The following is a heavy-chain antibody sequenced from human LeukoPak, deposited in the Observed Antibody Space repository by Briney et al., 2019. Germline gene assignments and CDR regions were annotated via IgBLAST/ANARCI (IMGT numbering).Heavy chain of an antibody. D-gene: IGHD7-27*01. J-gene: IGHJ4*02. CDR3: ARESFVVTGGPFDY. V-gene: IGHV4-31*03. Sequence: SQTLSLTCTVSGGCISSGGYYWSWIRQHPGKGLEWIGYIYYSGSTYYNPSLKSRVNISVDTSKNQFSLKLSSVTAADTAVYYCARESFVVTGGPFDYWGQGTLVTVSS. CDR1: GGCISSGGYY. CDR2: IYYSGST.